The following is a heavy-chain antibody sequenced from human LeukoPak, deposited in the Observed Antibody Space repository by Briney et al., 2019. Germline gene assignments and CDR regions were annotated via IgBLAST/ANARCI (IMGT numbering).Heavy chain of an antibody. J-gene: IGHJ3*02. V-gene: IGHV1-3*01. CDR3: ARVVFGNRPAGTGWALDI. CDR1: GYTFTSYA. CDR2: INAGNGNT. D-gene: IGHD6-13*01. Sequence: ASVKVSCKASGYTFTSYAMHWVRQAPGQRLEWMGWINAGNGNTKYSQKFQGRVTITRDTSASTAYMELSSLRSEDTAVYYCARVVFGNRPAGTGWALDIWGQGTMVTVSS.